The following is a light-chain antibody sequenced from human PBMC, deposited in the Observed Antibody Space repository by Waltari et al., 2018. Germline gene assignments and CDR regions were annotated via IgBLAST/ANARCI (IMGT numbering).Light chain of an antibody. CDR3: QAGDGSTLI. V-gene: IGLV3-1*01. J-gene: IGLJ2*01. CDR2: QDN. Sequence: SYEVTQPPSVSVSPGQAASITCSGDKLGEKYVSWYQQKPGQYPVLVLYQDNRRPTGIPYRCSGSNSNAGNTATLTISVTQAIDEADYHCQAGDGSTLIFGGGTKLTVL. CDR1: KLGEKY.